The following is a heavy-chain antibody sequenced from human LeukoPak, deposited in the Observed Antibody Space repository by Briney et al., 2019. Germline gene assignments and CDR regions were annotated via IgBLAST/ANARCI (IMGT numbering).Heavy chain of an antibody. J-gene: IGHJ3*02. V-gene: IGHV3-48*02. D-gene: IGHD1-14*01. Sequence: PGGSLRLSCSASGFTFTSYSMNWVRQAPGKGLEWVSYIGTSSTTIYYADSVKGRVTISIDNAKNSLSLQMNSLRDEDTAVYYCARNRAFAFDIWGQGTMVTVSS. CDR2: IGTSSTTI. CDR3: ARNRAFAFDI. CDR1: GFTFTSYS.